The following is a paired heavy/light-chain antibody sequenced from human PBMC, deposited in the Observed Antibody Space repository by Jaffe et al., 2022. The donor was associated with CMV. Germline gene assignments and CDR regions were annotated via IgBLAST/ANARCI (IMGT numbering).Heavy chain of an antibody. J-gene: IGHJ5*02. CDR2: IYPGDSDT. D-gene: IGHD2-15*01. CDR3: ASFGCSGGSCFAGDSWFDP. CDR1: GYSFTSYW. V-gene: IGHV5-51*01. Sequence: EVQLVQSGAEVKKPGESLKISCKGSGYSFTSYWIGWVRQMPGKGLEWMGIIYPGDSDTRYSPSFQGQVTISADKSISTAYLQWSSLKASDTAMYYCASFGCSGGSCFAGDSWFDPWGQGTLVTVSS.
Light chain of an antibody. Sequence: QSVLTQPPSASGTPGQRVTISCSGSSSNIGSNYVYWYQQLPGTAPKLLIYRNNQRPSGVPDRFSGSKSGTSASLAISGLRSEDEADYYCAAWDDSLSANWVFGGGTKLTVL. CDR3: AAWDDSLSANWV. CDR1: SSNIGSNY. J-gene: IGLJ3*02. V-gene: IGLV1-47*01. CDR2: RNN.